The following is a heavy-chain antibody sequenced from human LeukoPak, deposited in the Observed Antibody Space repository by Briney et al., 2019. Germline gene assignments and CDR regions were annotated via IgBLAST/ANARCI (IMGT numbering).Heavy chain of an antibody. V-gene: IGHV5-51*01. J-gene: IGHJ5*02. Sequence: GESLKISCKGSGYSFTNYWIGWVRQLPGKGLEWMGIIYPGDSDTRYSPSFQGQVTISADKSISTAYLQWSSLKASDTAMYYCARSPIRGYCSGGSCYRTLNRFDPWGQGTLVTVSS. D-gene: IGHD2-15*01. CDR1: GYSFTNYW. CDR2: IYPGDSDT. CDR3: ARSPIRGYCSGGSCYRTLNRFDP.